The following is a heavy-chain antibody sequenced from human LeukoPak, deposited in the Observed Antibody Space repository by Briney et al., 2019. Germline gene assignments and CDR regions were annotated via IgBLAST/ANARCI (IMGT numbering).Heavy chain of an antibody. V-gene: IGHV3-53*01. CDR2: IYDGNT. J-gene: IGHJ4*02. CDR3: AGFVWGLPH. CDR1: GFIVSRNY. D-gene: IGHD3-16*01. Sequence: PGGSLRLSCAASGFIVSRNYMSWVRQAPGKGLEWVSVIYDGNTYYADSVKGRFTISRDNSKNTLYLQMNSLRAEDTAIYYCAGFVWGLPHWGQGALVTVSS.